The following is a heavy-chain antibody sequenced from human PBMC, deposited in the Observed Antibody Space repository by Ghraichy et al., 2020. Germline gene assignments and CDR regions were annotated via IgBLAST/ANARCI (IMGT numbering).Heavy chain of an antibody. CDR3: ARYWLAHYDDGSGYFTGLDY. V-gene: IGHV1-18*01. CDR1: GYSFPSHG. Sequence: ASVKVSCKPSGYSFPSHGISWVRQAPGQGLEWMGWISAYNGDTNYARKFQGRVTMTTDTATSTAYMELGSLRSDDTAMYYCARYWLAHYDDGSGYFTGLDYWGQGTLVTVSS. J-gene: IGHJ4*02. CDR2: ISAYNGDT. D-gene: IGHD3-22*01.